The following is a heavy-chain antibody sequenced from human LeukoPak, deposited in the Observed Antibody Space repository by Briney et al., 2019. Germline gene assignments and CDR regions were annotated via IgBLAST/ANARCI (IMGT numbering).Heavy chain of an antibody. Sequence: SETLSLTCTVSGGSISSYYWSCIRQPPGKGLEWIGYIYYSGSTNYNPSLKSRVTISVDTSENQFSLKLSSVTAADTAVYYCARDSDYDSSGYPDAFDIWGQGTMVTVSS. CDR2: IYYSGST. V-gene: IGHV4-59*01. CDR3: ARDSDYDSSGYPDAFDI. J-gene: IGHJ3*02. D-gene: IGHD3-22*01. CDR1: GGSISSYY.